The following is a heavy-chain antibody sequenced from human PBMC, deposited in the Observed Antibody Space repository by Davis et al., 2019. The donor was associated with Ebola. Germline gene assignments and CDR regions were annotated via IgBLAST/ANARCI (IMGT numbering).Heavy chain of an antibody. CDR3: AKDLGDCISSSCLMFDH. J-gene: IGHJ4*02. V-gene: IGHV3-74*01. D-gene: IGHD2-2*01. CDR1: GFTFSSYW. CDR2: INTDGSYT. Sequence: HTGGSLRLSCAASGFTFSSYWMEWVRRVPGRGLLWVSRINTDGSYTTYADSVKGRFTISRDNSENTVYLQMNSLRADDTAIYYCAKDLGDCISSSCLMFDHWGQGTLVTVSS.